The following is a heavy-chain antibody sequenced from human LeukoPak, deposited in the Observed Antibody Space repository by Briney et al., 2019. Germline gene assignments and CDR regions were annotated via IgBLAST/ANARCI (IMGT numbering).Heavy chain of an antibody. D-gene: IGHD6-19*01. CDR2: ISWNSGSI. CDR3: ARMTGVDSSGWCEGGLFDY. CDR1: GFTFDDYA. Sequence: GRSLRLSCAASGFTFDDYAMHWVRHAPGKGLEWVSGISWNSGSIGYADSVKGRFTISRDNAKNSLYLQMNSLRAGDTAVYYCARMTGVDSSGWCEGGLFDYWGQGTLVTVSS. V-gene: IGHV3-9*01. J-gene: IGHJ4*02.